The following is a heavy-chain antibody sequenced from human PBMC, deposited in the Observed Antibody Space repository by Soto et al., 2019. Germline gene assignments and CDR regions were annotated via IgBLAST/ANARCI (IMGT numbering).Heavy chain of an antibody. V-gene: IGHV1-8*01. CDR1: GYTFTSYD. CDR3: ARVSNPSSSWYRFYYYYYGMDV. J-gene: IGHJ6*02. D-gene: IGHD6-13*01. Sequence: AAVKVSCKASGYTFTSYDINWVRQATGQGXEWMGWMNPNSGNTGYAQKFQGRVTMTRNTSISTAYMELSSLRSEDTAVYYCARVSNPSSSWYRFYYYYYGMDVWGQGTTVTVSS. CDR2: MNPNSGNT.